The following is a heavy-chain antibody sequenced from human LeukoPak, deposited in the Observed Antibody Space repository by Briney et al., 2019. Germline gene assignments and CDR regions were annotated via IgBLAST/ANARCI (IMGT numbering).Heavy chain of an antibody. Sequence: ASVKVSCKASGGTFSSYAISWVRQAPGQGLEWMGGIIPIFGTANYAQKFQGRVTITADESTSTAYMELSSLRSEGTAVYYCARLVGGSSLPPRRFDPWGQGTLVTVSS. CDR1: GGTFSSYA. V-gene: IGHV1-69*13. CDR3: ARLVGGSSLPPRRFDP. D-gene: IGHD6-13*01. CDR2: IIPIFGTA. J-gene: IGHJ5*02.